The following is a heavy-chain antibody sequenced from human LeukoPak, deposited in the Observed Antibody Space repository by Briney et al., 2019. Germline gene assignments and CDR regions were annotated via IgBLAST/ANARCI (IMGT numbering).Heavy chain of an antibody. Sequence: GASVKVSCKASGYTFTSYYMHWVGQAPGQGLEWMGIINPSGGSTSYAQKFQGRVTMTRDTSTSTVYMELSSLRSEDTAVYYCARDGALVPAAMAHYDYYYGMDVWGQGTTVTVSS. CDR2: INPSGGST. D-gene: IGHD2-2*01. J-gene: IGHJ6*02. CDR1: GYTFTSYY. CDR3: ARDGALVPAAMAHYDYYYGMDV. V-gene: IGHV1-46*01.